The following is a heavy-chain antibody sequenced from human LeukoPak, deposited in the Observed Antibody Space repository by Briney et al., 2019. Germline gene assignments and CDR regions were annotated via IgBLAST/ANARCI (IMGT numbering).Heavy chain of an antibody. CDR2: ISGSAHKI. Sequence: GGSLRLSCAASGFSFSSCAMHWVRQAPEKGLDWVSVISGSAHKIRYADSVKGRFTISRDNSENIVYLQMNNLRVEDTAVYYCAGRPTGYSSGYIHWGQGTLVTVSS. J-gene: IGHJ4*02. D-gene: IGHD5-18*01. CDR3: AGRPTGYSSGYIH. V-gene: IGHV3-23*01. CDR1: GFSFSSCA.